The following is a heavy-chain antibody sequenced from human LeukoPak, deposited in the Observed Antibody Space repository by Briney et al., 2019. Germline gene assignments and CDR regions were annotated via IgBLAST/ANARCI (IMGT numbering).Heavy chain of an antibody. Sequence: SETLSLTCSVSNGSISRYYWNWIRQSPGKGLEWIGYVYNRGTTVYNPSLKSRVTISVDTSRSQSSLNLRSVTSADTAVYYCARDRSENWNDAFDIWGQATMVTVSS. J-gene: IGHJ3*02. CDR2: VYNRGTT. CDR1: NGSISRYY. D-gene: IGHD1-1*01. V-gene: IGHV4-59*01. CDR3: ARDRSENWNDAFDI.